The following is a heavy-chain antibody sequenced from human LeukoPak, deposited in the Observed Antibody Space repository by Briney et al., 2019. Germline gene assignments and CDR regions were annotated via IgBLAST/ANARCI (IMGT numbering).Heavy chain of an antibody. CDR3: ARTGGLTGDYSHPDI. Sequence: ASVKVSCKASGYTFTGYYMHWVRQAPGQGLEWMGWINPNSGGTNYAQKFQGRVTVTRDTSISTAYMELSRLRSDDTAVYYCARTGGLTGDYSHPDIWGQGTLVTVSS. J-gene: IGHJ4*02. CDR1: GYTFTGYY. D-gene: IGHD7-27*01. CDR2: INPNSGGT. V-gene: IGHV1-2*02.